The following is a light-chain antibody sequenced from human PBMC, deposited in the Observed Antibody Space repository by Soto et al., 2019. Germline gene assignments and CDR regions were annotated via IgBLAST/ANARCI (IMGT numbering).Light chain of an antibody. Sequence: EMVLTQSPANLSLSPGERATLSCRASQSVSSYLAWYQQKPGQAPRLLIYDASNSATGIPARFSGSVSGTDFTLTISSIEPEDFAVYYCQQRSNWPPVTFGGGTKVEIK. CDR3: QQRSNWPPVT. CDR2: DAS. CDR1: QSVSSY. J-gene: IGKJ4*01. V-gene: IGKV3-11*01.